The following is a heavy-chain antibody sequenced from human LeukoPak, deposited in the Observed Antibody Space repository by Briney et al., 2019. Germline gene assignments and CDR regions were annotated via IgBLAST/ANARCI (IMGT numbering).Heavy chain of an antibody. CDR2: IWYDGSNK. V-gene: IGHV3-33*01. Sequence: PGGSLRLSCAASGFTFSSYGMHWVRQAPGKGLEWVAVIWYDGSNKYYADSVKGRFTISRDNSKNTLYLQMNSLRAEDTAVYYCARGLDSSNGMDVWGKGTTATVSS. D-gene: IGHD2-2*03. J-gene: IGHJ6*04. CDR3: ARGLDSSNGMDV. CDR1: GFTFSSYG.